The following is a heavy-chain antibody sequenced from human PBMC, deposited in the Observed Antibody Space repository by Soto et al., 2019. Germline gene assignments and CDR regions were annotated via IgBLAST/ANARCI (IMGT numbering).Heavy chain of an antibody. CDR1: GYTFTGYA. CDR3: ARAVAVPADCYY. CDR2: INAGNGNT. D-gene: IGHD6-19*01. J-gene: IGHJ4*02. Sequence: QVQLVQSGAEEKKPGASVKVSCKASGYTFTGYAMHWVRQAPGQRLEWMGWINAGNGNTKYSQKFQGRVTITRDTSASTAYMELSSLRSEDTAVYYCARAVAVPADCYYCGQGTLVTVSS. V-gene: IGHV1-3*05.